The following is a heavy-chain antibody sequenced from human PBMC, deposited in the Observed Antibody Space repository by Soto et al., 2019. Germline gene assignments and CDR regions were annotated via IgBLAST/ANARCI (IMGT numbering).Heavy chain of an antibody. CDR2: IIPIFGTA. J-gene: IGHJ5*02. V-gene: IGHV1-69*13. CDR3: ARYKQQPGNWFDP. Sequence: SVKVSCKASGYTFTSYGISWVRQAPGQGLEWMGGIIPIFGTANYAQKFQGRVTITADESTSTAYMELSSLRSEDTAVYYCARYKQQPGNWFDPWGQGTLVTVSS. CDR1: GYTFTSYG. D-gene: IGHD6-13*01.